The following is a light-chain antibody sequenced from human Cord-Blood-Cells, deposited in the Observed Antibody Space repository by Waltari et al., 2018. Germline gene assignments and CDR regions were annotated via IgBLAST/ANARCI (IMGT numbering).Light chain of an antibody. Sequence: DIVMTQSPDSLAVSLGERATINCKSSQSVLYSSNNKNYLAWYQQKPRQPPKLPIYWASTRESGVPDRFSGSGSGTDFTLTISSLQAEDVAVYYCQQYYSTPFTFGPGTKVDIK. CDR3: QQYYSTPFT. CDR1: QSVLYSSNNKNY. V-gene: IGKV4-1*01. CDR2: WAS. J-gene: IGKJ3*01.